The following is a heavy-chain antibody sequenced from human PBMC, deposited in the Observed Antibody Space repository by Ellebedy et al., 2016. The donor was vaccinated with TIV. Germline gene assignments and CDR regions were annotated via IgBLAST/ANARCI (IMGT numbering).Heavy chain of an antibody. D-gene: IGHD6-13*01. CDR3: ARTAAAGTALGDY. CDR2: ISGYNGDT. CDR1: GYTLTNYG. J-gene: IGHJ4*02. Sequence: AASVKVSCKASGYTLTNYGISWVRQAPGQGLEWMGWISGYNGDTNYAQQFQGRLTLTTDTSTSTAYVELRSLTSDDTAVYFCARTAAAGTALGDYWGQGTLVTVSS. V-gene: IGHV1-18*01.